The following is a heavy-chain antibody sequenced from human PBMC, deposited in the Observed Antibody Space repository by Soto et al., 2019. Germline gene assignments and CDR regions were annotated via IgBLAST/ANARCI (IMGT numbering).Heavy chain of an antibody. D-gene: IGHD2-15*01. Sequence: EVQLLESGGGLVQPGGSLRLSCAASGFTFSSYAMSWVRQAPGKGLEWVSAISGSGGSTYYADSVKGRFTISRDNSKHTLYLQMNSLRAEDTAVYYCANDRLAVVVAATPGYWGQGTLVTVSS. CDR2: ISGSGGST. CDR1: GFTFSSYA. CDR3: ANDRLAVVVAATPGY. V-gene: IGHV3-23*01. J-gene: IGHJ4*02.